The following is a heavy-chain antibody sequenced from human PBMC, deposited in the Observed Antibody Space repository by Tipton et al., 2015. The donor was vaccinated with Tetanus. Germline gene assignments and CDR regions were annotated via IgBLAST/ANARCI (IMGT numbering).Heavy chain of an antibody. CDR3: ARGLPREPFYLDY. Sequence: TLSLTCSVSGASISSYYWNWIRQVPGKGLEWIGYTHHSGNTNYNPSLSGRVTTSVDTSKNQFSLKMSSVTAADTAVYYCARGLPREPFYLDYWGQGQQVIVSS. CDR2: THHSGNT. J-gene: IGHJ4*02. V-gene: IGHV4-59*01. CDR1: GASISSYY. D-gene: IGHD1-26*01.